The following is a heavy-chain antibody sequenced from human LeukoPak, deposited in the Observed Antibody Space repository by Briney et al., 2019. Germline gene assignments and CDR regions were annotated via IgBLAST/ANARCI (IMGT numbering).Heavy chain of an antibody. CDR2: IKQDGSEK. Sequence: PGGSLRLSCAASGFTFSSYWVSWVRQAPGRGLEWVANIKQDGSEKYYVDSVKGRFTISRDNAKNSLYLQMNSLRAEDTAVYYCAYSSGWYTIRTYFDYWGQGTLVTVSS. D-gene: IGHD6-19*01. CDR3: AYSSGWYTIRTYFDY. J-gene: IGHJ4*02. CDR1: GFTFSSYW. V-gene: IGHV3-7*01.